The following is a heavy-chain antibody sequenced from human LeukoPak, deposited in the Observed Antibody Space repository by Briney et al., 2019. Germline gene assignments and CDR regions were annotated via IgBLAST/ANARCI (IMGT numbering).Heavy chain of an antibody. J-gene: IGHJ4*02. V-gene: IGHV4-34*01. Sequence: SETLSLTCAVYGGPFIGYYWSWIRQPPGKGLEWIGEITHSGSTNYNPSLWSRVTISVDTSKNQFSLKLSSVTAADTAVYYCARMDSASDVWSQGTLVTVSS. CDR3: ARMDSASDV. D-gene: IGHD1-26*01. CDR1: GGPFIGYY. CDR2: ITHSGST.